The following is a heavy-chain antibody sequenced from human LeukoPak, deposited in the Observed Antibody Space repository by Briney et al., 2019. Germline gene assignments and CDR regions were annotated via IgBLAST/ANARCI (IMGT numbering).Heavy chain of an antibody. D-gene: IGHD2-21*02. J-gene: IGHJ4*02. CDR1: GFTFTSYW. Sequence: GGSLRLSCEASGFTFTSYWMSWVRQAPGKGLEWVANIKQDGSEKYYVDSVKGRFSISRDNAKNSLYLQMYSLRAEDTAVYYCARAYCGGDCYSGFDYWGQGTLVTVSS. CDR2: IKQDGSEK. CDR3: ARAYCGGDCYSGFDY. V-gene: IGHV3-7*02.